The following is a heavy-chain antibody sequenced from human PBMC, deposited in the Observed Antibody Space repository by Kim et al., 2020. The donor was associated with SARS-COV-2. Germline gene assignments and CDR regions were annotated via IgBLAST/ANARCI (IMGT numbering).Heavy chain of an antibody. CDR1: GGYIKSSTYY. D-gene: IGHD4-17*01. CDR3: VTDGVYGDRTDF. V-gene: IGHV4-39*07. J-gene: IGHJ4*02. CDR2: VYYSGNT. Sequence: SETLSLTCTVSGGYIKSSTYYWGWIRQPPGKGLEWIGTVYYSGNTYYNPSLESRLTISVDTSKNQFSLKLRSVTAADTAVYYCVTDGVYGDRTDFWGQGTLVAVSS.